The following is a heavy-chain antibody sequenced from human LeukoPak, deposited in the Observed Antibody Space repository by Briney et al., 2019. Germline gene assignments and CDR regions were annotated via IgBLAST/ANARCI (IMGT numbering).Heavy chain of an antibody. CDR1: GYTFSDSA. V-gene: IGHV3-23*05. D-gene: IGHD2/OR15-2a*01. CDR3: AKGVSGPQYYFHF. J-gene: IGHJ4*02. CDR2: IDRSGTNT. Sequence: GGSLRLSCAASGYTFSDSAMRWVRQAPGKGLEWVSSIDRSGTNTFYADSVKGRFTISRDNSKNTVYLYMVSLRAEDTAMYYCAKGVSGPQYYFHFWGQGNMVTVSS.